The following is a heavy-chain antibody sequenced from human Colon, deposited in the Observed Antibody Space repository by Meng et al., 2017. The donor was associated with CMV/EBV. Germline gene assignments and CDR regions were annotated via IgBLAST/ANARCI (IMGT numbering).Heavy chain of an antibody. CDR3: ARVRTRGYYFDF. CDR1: GFTFSDYY. J-gene: IGHJ4*02. Sequence: GESLKISCAASGFTFSDYYMNWIRQAPGKGLEWITYITSDSTTYYADSVKGRFTNYRDNAKNSLYLQMSSLRAEETDVYYCARVRTRGYYFDFWGQGTMVTVSS. D-gene: IGHD2-2*01. CDR2: ITSDSTT. V-gene: IGHV3-11*01.